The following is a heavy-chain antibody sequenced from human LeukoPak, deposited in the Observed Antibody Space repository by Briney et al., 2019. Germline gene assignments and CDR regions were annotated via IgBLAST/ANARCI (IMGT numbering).Heavy chain of an antibody. CDR2: ISYDGSNK. CDR3: AKVPYYCSSTSCPADDY. Sequence: GGSLRLSCAASGFTFSSYGMHWVRQAPGKGLEWVAVISYDGSNKYYADSVKGRFTISRDNSKNTPYLQMNSLRAEDTAVYYCAKVPYYCSSTSCPADDYWGQGTLVTVSS. D-gene: IGHD2-2*01. V-gene: IGHV3-30*18. J-gene: IGHJ4*02. CDR1: GFTFSSYG.